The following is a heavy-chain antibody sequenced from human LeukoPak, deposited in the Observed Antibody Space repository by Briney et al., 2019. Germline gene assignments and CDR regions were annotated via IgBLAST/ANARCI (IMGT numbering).Heavy chain of an antibody. J-gene: IGHJ3*02. CDR3: AKDPEHWYYDILTGYSAFDI. CDR1: GFTFSSYA. D-gene: IGHD3-9*01. CDR2: ISGSGGST. V-gene: IGHV3-23*01. Sequence: PGGSLRLSCAASGFTFSSYAMSWVRQAPGKGLEWVSAISGSGGSTYYADSVRGRFTISRDNSKNTLYLQMNSLRAEDTAVYYSAKDPEHWYYDILTGYSAFDIWGQGTMVTVSS.